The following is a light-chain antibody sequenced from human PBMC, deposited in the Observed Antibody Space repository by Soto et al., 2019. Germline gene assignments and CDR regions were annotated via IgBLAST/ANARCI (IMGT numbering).Light chain of an antibody. Sequence: DFVMTQFPDSLAVSLGERATIHCKSSQSVLYSSNNKNYIAWYQQTAGHPPKLLFFWASTREAGVPDRFSAGGSGTDFTRTISRLQAEDVAVYFCQQYYGTPYTFGQGTKVEIK. J-gene: IGKJ2*01. CDR2: WAS. V-gene: IGKV4-1*01. CDR1: QSVLYSSNNKNY. CDR3: QQYYGTPYT.